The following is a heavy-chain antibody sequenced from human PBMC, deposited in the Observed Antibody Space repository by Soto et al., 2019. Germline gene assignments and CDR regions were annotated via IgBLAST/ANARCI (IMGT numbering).Heavy chain of an antibody. CDR3: ARDLKCVGDCLHDPFAI. Sequence: SSVKVSCKASGGTFTSYAISWVRQAPGQGLEWMGGIIPIFGTANYAQQFQGRVTITADKSTSTAYMELNSLRSEDTAVYYCARDLKCVGDCLHDPFAIWVYGTTVPDS. J-gene: IGHJ3*02. D-gene: IGHD2-21*02. CDR1: GGTFTSYA. V-gene: IGHV1-69*06. CDR2: IIPIFGTA.